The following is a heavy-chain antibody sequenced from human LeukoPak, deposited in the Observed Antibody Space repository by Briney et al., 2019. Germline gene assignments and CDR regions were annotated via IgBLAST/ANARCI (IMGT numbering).Heavy chain of an antibody. CDR3: ARGTWATLYYYYMDV. Sequence: GGSLRLSCAASGFTFSSYWMHWVRQAPGKGLVWVSRINSDGSSTSYADSVKRRFTISRDNAKNTLYLQMNSLRAEDTAVYYCARGTWATLYYYYMDVWGKGTTVTVSS. CDR2: INSDGSST. J-gene: IGHJ6*03. D-gene: IGHD5-24*01. CDR1: GFTFSSYW. V-gene: IGHV3-74*01.